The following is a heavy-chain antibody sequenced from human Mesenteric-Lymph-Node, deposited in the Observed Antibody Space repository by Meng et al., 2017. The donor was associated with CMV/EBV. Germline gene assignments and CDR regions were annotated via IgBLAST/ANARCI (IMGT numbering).Heavy chain of an antibody. Sequence: GGSLRLSCAASGFTFDDYAMHWVRQAPGKGLEWVAGISWDSGGMDYADSVRGRFTISRDNAKNSLYLQMNSLRAEDMALYYCAKGAGNSHYYGMDVWGQGTTVTVSS. J-gene: IGHJ6*02. CDR2: ISWDSGGM. V-gene: IGHV3-9*03. CDR1: GFTFDDYA. D-gene: IGHD4-23*01. CDR3: AKGAGNSHYYGMDV.